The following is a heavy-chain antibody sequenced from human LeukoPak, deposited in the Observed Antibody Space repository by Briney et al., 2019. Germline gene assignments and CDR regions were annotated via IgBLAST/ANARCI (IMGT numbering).Heavy chain of an antibody. J-gene: IGHJ4*02. CDR2: ISGSGGST. CDR3: AKTESSSYFYTYFNY. V-gene: IGHV3-23*01. Sequence: GGSLRLSCVASGFTFSTYAMSWARQAPGKGLEWVSSISGSGGSTYYADSVKGRFTMSRDNSKNTLYLQMNSLRAEDTAVYYCAKTESSSYFYTYFNYWGQGTLVTVSS. D-gene: IGHD3-22*01. CDR1: GFTFSTYA.